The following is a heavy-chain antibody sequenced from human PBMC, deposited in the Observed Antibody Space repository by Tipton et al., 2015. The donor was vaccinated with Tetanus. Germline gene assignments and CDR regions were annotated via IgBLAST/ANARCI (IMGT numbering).Heavy chain of an antibody. V-gene: IGHV4-30-2*01. CDR1: GGLITTGGYS. CDR3: ARDPWLDY. CDR2: IYQTDST. J-gene: IGHJ4*02. Sequence: LRLSCTVSGGLITTGGYSWGWIRQLPGQGLEWLGYIYQTDSTYYNPSVTSRLTLSLQRSKNQVSLKLISVTAADTAVYYCARDPWLDYWGQGTLVTVSS.